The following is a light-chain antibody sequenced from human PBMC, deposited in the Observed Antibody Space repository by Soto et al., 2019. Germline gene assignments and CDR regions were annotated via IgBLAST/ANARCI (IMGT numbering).Light chain of an antibody. CDR1: RSIGTW. V-gene: IGKV1-5*01. CDR3: QKYNSYQIT. CDR2: DAY. Sequence: DIQMTKSXSTLSASVVYSVSNTYIASRSIGTWLAWYQQKPGKAPKLLIYDAYSLDSGVKSRFSGSGSGTEFTLTISSLQPDDFANYYCQKYNSYQITFGHGQRLELK. J-gene: IGKJ5*01.